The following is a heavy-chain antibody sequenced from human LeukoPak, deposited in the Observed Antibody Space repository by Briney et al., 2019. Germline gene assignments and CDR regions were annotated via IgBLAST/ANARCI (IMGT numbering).Heavy chain of an antibody. V-gene: IGHV1-18*04. D-gene: IGHD1-26*01. CDR2: ISAYNGNT. J-gene: IGHJ4*02. Sequence: ASVKVSCKASGYTFTGYYMHWVRQAPGQGLEWMGWISAYNGNTNYAQKLQGRVTMTTDTSTSTAYMELRSLRSDDTAVYYCARVWGVGAILGADYWGQGTLVTVSS. CDR1: GYTFTGYY. CDR3: ARVWGVGAILGADY.